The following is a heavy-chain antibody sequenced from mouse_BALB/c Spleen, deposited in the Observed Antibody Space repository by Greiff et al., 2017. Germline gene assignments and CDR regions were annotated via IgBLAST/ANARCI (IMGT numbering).Heavy chain of an antibody. V-gene: IGHV7-3*02. CDR2: IRNKANGYTT. J-gene: IGHJ2*01. Sequence: EVKVEESGGGLVQPGGSLRLSCATSGFTFTDYYMSWVRQPPGKALEWLGFIRNKANGYTTEYSASVKGRFTISRDNSQSILYLQMNTLRAEDSATYYCAREKYGNSFDYWGQGTTLTVSS. CDR1: GFTFTDYY. CDR3: AREKYGNSFDY. D-gene: IGHD2-10*02.